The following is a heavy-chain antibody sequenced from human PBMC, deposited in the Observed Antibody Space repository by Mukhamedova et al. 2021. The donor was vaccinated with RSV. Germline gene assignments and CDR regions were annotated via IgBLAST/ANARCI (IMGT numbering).Heavy chain of an antibody. CDR3: ARELTVAALRGIFDY. Sequence: VTITRDTSARTAYMELSSLRSEDTAVYYCARELTVAALRGIFDYWGQGTLVTVSS. V-gene: IGHV1-3*01. D-gene: IGHD6-19*01. J-gene: IGHJ4*02.